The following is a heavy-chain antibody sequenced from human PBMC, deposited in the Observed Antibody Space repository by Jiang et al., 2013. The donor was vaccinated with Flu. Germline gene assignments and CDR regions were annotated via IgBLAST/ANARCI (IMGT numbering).Heavy chain of an antibody. V-gene: IGHV1-69*01. Sequence: SYAQKFQGRLTITADASTGTAYMELTSLTSEDTAVYYCARDSSSEAYPLLLYYFDLWGRGTPVTVSS. CDR3: ARDSSSEAYPLLLYYFDL. D-gene: IGHD2/OR15-2a*01. J-gene: IGHJ2*01.